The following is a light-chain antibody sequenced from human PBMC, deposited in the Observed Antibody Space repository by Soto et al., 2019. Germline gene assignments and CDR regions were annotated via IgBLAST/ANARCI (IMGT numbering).Light chain of an antibody. Sequence: QSVLTQPPSASGSPGQSVTISCTGTSNDVGGYDYVSWYQRHPGKAPKLMLYEVSRRPSGVPDRFSGAKSGNTASLTVSGLQAEDEADYYCSSYAGSNIYVFGSGTKVTVL. J-gene: IGLJ1*01. CDR1: SNDVGGYDY. CDR2: EVS. CDR3: SSYAGSNIYV. V-gene: IGLV2-8*01.